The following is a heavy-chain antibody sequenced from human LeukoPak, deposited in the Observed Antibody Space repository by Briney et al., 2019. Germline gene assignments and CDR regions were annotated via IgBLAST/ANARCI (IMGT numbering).Heavy chain of an antibody. CDR3: ARATRADIVVVPAAIEAYYYYYMDV. D-gene: IGHD2-2*02. CDR2: IIPIFGTA. Sequence: GSSVKVSCKASGGTFSSYAISWVRQAPGQGLEWMGGIIPIFGTANYAQKFQGRVTITVDESTSTAYMELSSLRSEDTAVYYCARATRADIVVVPAAIEAYYYYYMDVWGKGTTVTVSS. V-gene: IGHV1-69*01. CDR1: GGTFSSYA. J-gene: IGHJ6*03.